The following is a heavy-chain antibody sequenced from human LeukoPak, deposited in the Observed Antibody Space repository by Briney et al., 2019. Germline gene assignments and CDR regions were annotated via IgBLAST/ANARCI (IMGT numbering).Heavy chain of an antibody. CDR2: ISWNSGSI. Sequence: GGSLRLSCAASGFTFDDYAMHWVRQAPGKGLEGVSGISWNSGSIGYADSVKGRFTISRDNAKNSLYLQMNSLRAEDTALYYCAKDNGYYDFWSGSGFDPWGQGTLVTVSS. D-gene: IGHD3-3*01. CDR1: GFTFDDYA. CDR3: AKDNGYYDFWSGSGFDP. V-gene: IGHV3-9*01. J-gene: IGHJ5*02.